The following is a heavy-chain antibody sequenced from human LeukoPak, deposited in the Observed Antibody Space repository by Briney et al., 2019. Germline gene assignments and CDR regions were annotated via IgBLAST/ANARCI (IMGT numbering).Heavy chain of an antibody. V-gene: IGHV1-46*01. CDR1: GYTFTSYY. D-gene: IGHD3-22*01. CDR3: ARDHPNDSSGYYYSGFDY. Sequence: ASVKVSCKASGYTFTSYYMHWVRQAPGQGLEWMGIINPSGGSTSYAQKFQGRVTMTRDTSTSTVYMELSSLRSEDTAVYYCARDHPNDSSGYYYSGFDYWGQGTLVTVSS. J-gene: IGHJ4*02. CDR2: INPSGGST.